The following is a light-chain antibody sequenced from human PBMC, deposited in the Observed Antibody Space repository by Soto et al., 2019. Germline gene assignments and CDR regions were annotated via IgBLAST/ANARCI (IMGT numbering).Light chain of an antibody. CDR3: QQRFT. CDR1: QSVSSY. V-gene: IGKV3-11*01. Sequence: DILWTQSPATLSLSLGERATLSCRASQSVSSYLAWYQQKPGQAPRLLIYDVSNRATGIPARFSGSGSGTDFTLTISSLEPEDFAGYYCQQRFTFGQGTRLEIK. J-gene: IGKJ5*01. CDR2: DVS.